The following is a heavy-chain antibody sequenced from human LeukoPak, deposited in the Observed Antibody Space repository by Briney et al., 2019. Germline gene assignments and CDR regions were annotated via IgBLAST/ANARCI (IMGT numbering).Heavy chain of an antibody. V-gene: IGHV3-30*02. CDR2: IRYDGSNK. D-gene: IGHD2-2*02. J-gene: IGHJ6*03. CDR3: AKVGGRGYCSSTSCYNYYYYYMDV. CDR1: GFTFSSYG. Sequence: PGGSLRLSCAASGFTFSSYGMHWVRQAPGKGLEWVAFIRYDGSNKYYADSVKGRFTISRDNSKDTLYLQMNSLRAEDTAVYYCAKVGGRGYCSSTSCYNYYYYYMDVWGKGTTVTISS.